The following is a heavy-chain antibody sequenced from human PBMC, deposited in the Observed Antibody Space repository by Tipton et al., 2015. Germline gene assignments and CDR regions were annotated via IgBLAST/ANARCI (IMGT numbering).Heavy chain of an antibody. J-gene: IGHJ4*02. CDR2: IYYSGNT. CDR3: ARDDSALDS. D-gene: IGHD5-18*01. Sequence: TLSLTCTVSGGSVSSASYFWTWIRQPPGKGLQWIGYIYYSGNTDYNPSLKSRVAMSINTSKNQFSLKLNSVTAADTAMYYCARDDSALDSWGQGTLVTVSS. V-gene: IGHV4-61*01. CDR1: GGSVSSASYF.